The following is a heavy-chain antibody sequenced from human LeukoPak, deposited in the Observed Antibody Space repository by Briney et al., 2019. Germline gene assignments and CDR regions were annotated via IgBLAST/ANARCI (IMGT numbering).Heavy chain of an antibody. V-gene: IGHV3-7*04. D-gene: IGHD6-13*01. CDR2: IKQDGSEK. CDR3: ARGLLVAAGIDY. Sequence: GGSLRLSCAASGFTLSRDWMSWIRQAPGKGLEWVANIKQDGSEKNHVDSVKGRFTISRDNAKNSLYLQMNSLRAEDTAVYYCARGLLVAAGIDYWGQGALVTVSS. CDR1: GFTLSRDW. J-gene: IGHJ4*02.